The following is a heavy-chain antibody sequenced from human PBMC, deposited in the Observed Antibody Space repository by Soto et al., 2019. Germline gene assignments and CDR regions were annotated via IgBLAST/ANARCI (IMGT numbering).Heavy chain of an antibody. CDR1: GGSISSYY. CDR3: ARASPRGDCGDYGVGLFDP. CDR2: IYYSGST. Sequence: SETLSLTCTVSGGSISSYYWSWIRQPPGKGLEWIGYIYYSGSTNYNPSLKSRVTISVDTSKNQFSLKLSSVTAADTAVYYCARASPRGDCGDYGVGLFDPWGQGTLVTVSS. J-gene: IGHJ5*02. V-gene: IGHV4-59*01. D-gene: IGHD4-17*01.